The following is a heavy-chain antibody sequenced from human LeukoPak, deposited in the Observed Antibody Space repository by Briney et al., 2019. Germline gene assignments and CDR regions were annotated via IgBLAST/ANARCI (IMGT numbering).Heavy chain of an antibody. CDR3: AREGDYYDSSGYYYEGYYFDY. CDR2: IYTSGST. D-gene: IGHD3-22*01. V-gene: IGHV4-61*02. CDR1: GGSISSGSYY. J-gene: IGHJ4*02. Sequence: PSETLSLTCAVSGGSISSGSYYWSWIRQPAGEGLEWIGRIYTSGSTNYNPSLKSRVTVSVDTSKNQFSLKLSSVTAADTAVYYCAREGDYYDSSGYYYEGYYFDYWGQGTLVTVSS.